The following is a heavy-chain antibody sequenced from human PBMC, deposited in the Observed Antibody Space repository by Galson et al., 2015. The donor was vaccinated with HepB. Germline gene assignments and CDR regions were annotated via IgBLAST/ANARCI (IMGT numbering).Heavy chain of an antibody. V-gene: IGHV3-23*01. Sequence: LRLSCAASGFTFSSYAMSWVRQAPGKGLEWVSTISDSGDITFYADSVKGRFTISRDNSKNALSLQMNSLRAEDTAVYYCARQAYAPFFEDWGQGTLVTVSS. CDR3: ARQAYAPFFED. CDR1: GFTFSSYA. D-gene: IGHD4-17*01. J-gene: IGHJ4*02. CDR2: ISDSGDIT.